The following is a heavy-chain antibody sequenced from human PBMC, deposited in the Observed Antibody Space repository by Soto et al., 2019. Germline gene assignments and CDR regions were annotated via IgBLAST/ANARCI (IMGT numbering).Heavy chain of an antibody. D-gene: IGHD3-3*01. CDR2: FNPSGGGT. J-gene: IGHJ6*02. CDR1: GDTYTSYY. V-gene: IGHV1-46*01. CDR3: ARNSKAIFGVVSYYYGMDV. Sequence: GASVKVSCKASGDTYTSYYIHWVRQAPGQGLGWMGTFNPSGGGTNYAQKLQGRVTMTTDTSTSTAYMELRSLRSDDTAVYYCARNSKAIFGVVSYYYGMDVWGQGTTVTVSS.